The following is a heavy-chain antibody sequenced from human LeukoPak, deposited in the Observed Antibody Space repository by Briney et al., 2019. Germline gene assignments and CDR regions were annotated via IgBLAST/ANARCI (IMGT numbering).Heavy chain of an antibody. CDR2: ISGPAGSW. V-gene: IGHV3-23*01. J-gene: IGHJ4*02. D-gene: IGHD5/OR15-5a*01. CDR3: AKKVGLVSAPLYYFDV. Sequence: PGGSLRLSCAASGFTFSSYAMSWVRQAPGKGLEWVSAISGPAGSWDYADSVKGRFTISRDNSKNTLFLQMNSLRADDTAIYYCAKKVGLVSAPLYYFDVWGQGTRVTVSS. CDR1: GFTFSSYA.